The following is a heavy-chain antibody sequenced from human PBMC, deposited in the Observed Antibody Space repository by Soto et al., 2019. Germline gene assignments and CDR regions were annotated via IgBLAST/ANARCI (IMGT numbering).Heavy chain of an antibody. CDR3: ARALKPLSGTGYFYYVMDV. D-gene: IGHD6-13*01. CDR1: GFTFSSHW. CDR2: VDSDGRRT. J-gene: IGHJ6*04. Sequence: GGSLRLSCAASGFTFSSHWMHWVRQAPGKGLVWVSRVDSDGRRTSYAGSVKGRFTISRDSAKNTLYLQMNSLRAEDTAVYYCARALKPLSGTGYFYYVMDVRRKGTTVTVSS. V-gene: IGHV3-74*01.